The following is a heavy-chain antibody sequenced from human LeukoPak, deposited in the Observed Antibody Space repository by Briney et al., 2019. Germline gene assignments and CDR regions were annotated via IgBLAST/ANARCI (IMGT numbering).Heavy chain of an antibody. J-gene: IGHJ3*02. Sequence: PGGSLRLSCAASGFTFKDYWMIWVRQAPGKGLEWVANIKGDGSEKYYVDSVKGRFTISRDNAENSLYLQMNSLRAEDTALYYCAKDIIPGGQLAMGHAFDIWGQGTMVTVSS. V-gene: IGHV3-7*01. CDR2: IKGDGSEK. D-gene: IGHD6-13*01. CDR3: AKDIIPGGQLAMGHAFDI. CDR1: GFTFKDYW.